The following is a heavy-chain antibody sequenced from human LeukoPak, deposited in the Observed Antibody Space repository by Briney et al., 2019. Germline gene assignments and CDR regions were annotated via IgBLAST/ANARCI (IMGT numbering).Heavy chain of an antibody. CDR1: GGSISSTNW. D-gene: IGHD3-9*01. J-gene: IGHJ4*02. V-gene: IGHV4-4*02. CDR3: AGGGDILSGYYEGGLDY. CDR2: IYHSGST. Sequence: SGTLSLTCAVPGGSISSTNWWSWVRQPPGKGLEWIGEIYHSGSTNYNPSLKGRVTISVDKSKNQFSLKLSSVTAADTAVYYCAGGGDILSGYYEGGLDYWGQGTLVTVSS.